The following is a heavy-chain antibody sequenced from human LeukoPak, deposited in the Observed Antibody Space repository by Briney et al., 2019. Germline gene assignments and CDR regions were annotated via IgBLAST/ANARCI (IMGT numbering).Heavy chain of an antibody. CDR3: VRDQGGAVSY. V-gene: IGHV3-21*01. D-gene: IGHD3-16*01. CDR1: GFTFSSYS. Sequence: GGSLRLSCAASGFTFSSYSMNWVRQAPGKGLEWVSSISSSSSYIYYADSVKGRFTISRDNAKNSMFLQMNSLRAEDTAVYYCVRDQGGAVSYWGQGTLVTVSS. CDR2: ISSSSSYI. J-gene: IGHJ4*02.